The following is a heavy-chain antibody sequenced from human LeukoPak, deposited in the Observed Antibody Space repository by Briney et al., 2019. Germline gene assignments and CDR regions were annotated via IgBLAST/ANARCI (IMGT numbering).Heavy chain of an antibody. D-gene: IGHD6-19*01. V-gene: IGHV4-59*01. CDR3: ARDGSYSSGALSGYFDY. J-gene: IGHJ4*02. CDR2: IYYSGST. Sequence: SETLSLTCTVSGGSISSYYWSWIRQPPGKGLEWIGYIYYSGSTNYNPSLKSRVTISVDTSKNQFSLKLSSVTAADTAVYYCARDGSYSSGALSGYFDYWGQGTLVTVSS. CDR1: GGSISSYY.